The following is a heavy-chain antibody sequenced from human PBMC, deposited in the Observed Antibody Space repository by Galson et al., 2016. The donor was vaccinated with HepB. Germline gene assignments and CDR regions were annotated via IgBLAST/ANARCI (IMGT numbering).Heavy chain of an antibody. CDR1: GFTFSDRY. J-gene: IGHJ5*02. CDR3: FGAQSSP. Sequence: SLRLSCAASGFTFSDRYMDWVRQTPGKGLEWVASIKPDGSGKYYADSVKGRFTISRDNAKNSFYLQMNSLRAEDTAVYYGFGAQSSPWGQGTLVTVSS. CDR2: IKPDGSGK. D-gene: IGHD4/OR15-4a*01. V-gene: IGHV3-7*01.